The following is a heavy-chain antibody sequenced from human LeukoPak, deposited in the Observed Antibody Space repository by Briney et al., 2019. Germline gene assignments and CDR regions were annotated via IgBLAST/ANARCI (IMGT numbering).Heavy chain of an antibody. CDR2: IYHSGST. D-gene: IGHD5-12*01. J-gene: IGHJ4*02. V-gene: IGHV4-59*01. CDR3: ARGGGYASPIGY. Sequence: SETLSLTCTLSGGSISTYYWSWIRQPPGKGLEWIGYIYHSGSTNYNPSLKSRVTISVDTSKNQFSLRLSSVAAADTAVYYCARGGGYASPIGYWGQGALVTVSS. CDR1: GGSISTYY.